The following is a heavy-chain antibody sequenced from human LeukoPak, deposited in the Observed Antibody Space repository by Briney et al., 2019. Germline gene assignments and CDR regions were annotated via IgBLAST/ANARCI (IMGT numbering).Heavy chain of an antibody. J-gene: IGHJ5*02. CDR1: GGSFSGYY. Sequence: PSETLSLTCAVYGGSFSGYYWSWIRQPPGKGLEWIGEINHSGSTNYNPSLKSRVTISVDTSKNQFSLKLSSVTAADTAVYYCARVRVPAAMLNWFDPWGQGTLVTVSS. V-gene: IGHV4-34*01. CDR3: ARVRVPAAMLNWFDP. D-gene: IGHD2-2*01. CDR2: INHSGST.